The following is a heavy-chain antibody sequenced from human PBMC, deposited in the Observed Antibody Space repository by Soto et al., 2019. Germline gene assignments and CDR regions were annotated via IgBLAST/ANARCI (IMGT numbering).Heavy chain of an antibody. Sequence: PGGSLRLSCAASGFTFSSYAMSWVRQAPGKGLEWVSAISGSGGSTYYADSVKGRFTISRDNSKNTQYLQMNSLRAEDTAVYYCAKPSHDYGDYSVDYFDYWGQGTLVTVSS. CDR3: AKPSHDYGDYSVDYFDY. CDR1: GFTFSSYA. J-gene: IGHJ4*02. D-gene: IGHD4-17*01. V-gene: IGHV3-23*01. CDR2: ISGSGGST.